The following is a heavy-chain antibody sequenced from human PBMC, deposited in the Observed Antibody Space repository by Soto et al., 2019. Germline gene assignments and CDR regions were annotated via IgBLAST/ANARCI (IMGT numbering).Heavy chain of an antibody. CDR2: IGSSSVTI. CDR3: ARVPSSGWPSFFDY. V-gene: IGHV3-48*01. Sequence: PGGSLRLSCAASGFTLSNYVMNWVRQAPGKGLEWISCIGSSSVTIFHADSVKGRFTISRDSAKNSLYLQMNSLRAEDTAMYYCARVPSSGWPSFFDYWGLGTLVTVCS. CDR1: GFTLSNYV. D-gene: IGHD6-19*01. J-gene: IGHJ4*02.